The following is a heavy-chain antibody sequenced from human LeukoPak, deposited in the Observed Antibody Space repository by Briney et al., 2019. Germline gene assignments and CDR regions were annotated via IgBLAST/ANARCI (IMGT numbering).Heavy chain of an antibody. Sequence: SVKVSCKASGGTFSSYAISWVRRAPGQGLEWMGRIIPIFGIANYAQKFQGRVTITADKSTSTAYMELSSLRSEDTAVYYCARQEDCSGGSCYSFIWFDPWGQGTLVTVSS. J-gene: IGHJ5*02. CDR2: IIPIFGIA. CDR1: GGTFSSYA. D-gene: IGHD2-15*01. V-gene: IGHV1-69*04. CDR3: ARQEDCSGGSCYSFIWFDP.